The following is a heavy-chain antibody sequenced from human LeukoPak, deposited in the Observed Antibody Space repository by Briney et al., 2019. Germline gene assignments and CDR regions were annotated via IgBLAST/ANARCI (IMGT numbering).Heavy chain of an antibody. D-gene: IGHD6-13*01. CDR3: ARWGIAAPRSMAFDI. J-gene: IGHJ3*02. V-gene: IGHV3-30-3*01. Sequence: GGSLRLSCAASGFTFSSYAMHWVRQAPGKGLEWVAVISYDGSNKYYADSVKGRFTISRDNSKNTLYLQMNSLRAEDTAVYYCARWGIAAPRSMAFDIWGQGTMVTVSS. CDR1: GFTFSSYA. CDR2: ISYDGSNK.